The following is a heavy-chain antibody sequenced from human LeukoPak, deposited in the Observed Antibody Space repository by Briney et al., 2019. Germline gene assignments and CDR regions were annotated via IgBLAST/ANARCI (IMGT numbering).Heavy chain of an antibody. V-gene: IGHV3-23*01. D-gene: IGHD3-22*01. CDR2: ISGSGDNT. J-gene: IGHJ4*02. Sequence: GGSLRLSCAASGFTISKYAMSWVRQAPGKGLEWVSGISGSGDNTYYADSVKGRFTISRDNSKNTLYVQVNSLGTEDTAAYYCAKGSYYDSSGSFYFDYWGQGTLVTVSS. CDR3: AKGSYYDSSGSFYFDY. CDR1: GFTISKYA.